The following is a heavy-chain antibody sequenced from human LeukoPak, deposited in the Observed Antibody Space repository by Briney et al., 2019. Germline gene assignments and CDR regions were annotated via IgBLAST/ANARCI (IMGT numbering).Heavy chain of an antibody. D-gene: IGHD4-17*01. Sequence: ASVKVSCKVSGYTFTDYYMHWVQQAPGKGLEWMGLVDPEDGETIYAEKFQGRVTITADTSTDTAYTELSSLRSEDTAVYYCALNYGDYYYYMDVWGKGTTVTVSS. CDR1: GYTFTDYY. CDR3: ALNYGDYYYYMDV. J-gene: IGHJ6*03. CDR2: VDPEDGET. V-gene: IGHV1-69-2*01.